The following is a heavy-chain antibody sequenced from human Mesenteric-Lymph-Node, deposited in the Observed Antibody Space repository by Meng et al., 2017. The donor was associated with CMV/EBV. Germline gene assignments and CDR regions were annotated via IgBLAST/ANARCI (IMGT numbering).Heavy chain of an antibody. J-gene: IGHJ5*02. Sequence: VKVSCKASESTFSTCDINWVRQATGQGLEWMGWINPAAYTGYAQRFQGRVIITRDPSSSTVYMELNSLRSEDTAIYFCARHCVWGYQGESWGQGTLVTVSS. CDR1: ESTFSTCD. D-gene: IGHD3-16*01. CDR3: ARHCVWGYQGES. V-gene: IGHV1-8*01. CDR2: INPAAYT.